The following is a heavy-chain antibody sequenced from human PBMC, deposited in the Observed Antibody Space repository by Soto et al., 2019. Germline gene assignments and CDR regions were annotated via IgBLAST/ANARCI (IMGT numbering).Heavy chain of an antibody. D-gene: IGHD1-1*01. CDR1: GYNFPYFW. J-gene: IGHJ4*02. CDR2: IDPSDSYT. Sequence: VESLKISCEGSGYNFPYFWITWVRQMPGKGLEWMGTIDPSDSYTDYSPSFQGHVTLSADKSRSTAYLQWSSLKASDTAMYYCARYQRLAERRYVHDYSAQGTPVTGSS. V-gene: IGHV5-10-1*01. CDR3: ARYQRLAERRYVHDY.